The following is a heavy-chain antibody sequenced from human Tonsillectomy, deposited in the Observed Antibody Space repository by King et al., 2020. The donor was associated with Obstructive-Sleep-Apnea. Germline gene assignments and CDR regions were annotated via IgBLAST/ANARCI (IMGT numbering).Heavy chain of an antibody. Sequence: VQLVESGGGLVQPGGSLRLSCAASGFTFSRYWMIWVRQAPGKGLEWVANIKEDGSEKYYVDSVKGRFTISSDNAKNSLYLQISSLGAEDTAVYYCARGAYYDYGMDVWGQGTTVTVSS. V-gene: IGHV3-7*01. CDR1: GFTFSRYW. CDR2: IKEDGSEK. CDR3: ARGAYYDYGMDV. J-gene: IGHJ6*02.